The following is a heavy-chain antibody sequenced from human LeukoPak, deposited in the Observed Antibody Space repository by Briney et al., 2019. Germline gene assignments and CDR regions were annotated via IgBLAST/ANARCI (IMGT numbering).Heavy chain of an antibody. CDR1: GYTFTSYG. J-gene: IGHJ6*02. Sequence: ASVKVSCKASGYTFTSYGVSWVRQAPGQGLEWVGWISAYNGNTNYAQKLQGRVTMTTDTSTSTAYMELRSLRSDDTAVYYCAREALSWQLVPYYYYGMDVWGQGTTVTVPS. D-gene: IGHD6-13*01. CDR3: AREALSWQLVPYYYYGMDV. V-gene: IGHV1-18*01. CDR2: ISAYNGNT.